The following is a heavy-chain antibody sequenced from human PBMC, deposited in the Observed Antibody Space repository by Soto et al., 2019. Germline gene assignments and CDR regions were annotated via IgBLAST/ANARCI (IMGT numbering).Heavy chain of an antibody. CDR1: GGSISSYY. V-gene: IGHV4-59*01. J-gene: IGHJ5*02. CDR2: IYYSGST. D-gene: IGHD6-13*01. Sequence: QVQLQESGPGLVEPSETLSLTCTVSGGSISSYYWSWIRQPPGKGLEWIGYIYYSGSTNYNPSLKSRVTISVDTSKNQFSLKLSSVTAADTAVYYCARVLVAAAENWFDPWGQGTLVTVSS. CDR3: ARVLVAAAENWFDP.